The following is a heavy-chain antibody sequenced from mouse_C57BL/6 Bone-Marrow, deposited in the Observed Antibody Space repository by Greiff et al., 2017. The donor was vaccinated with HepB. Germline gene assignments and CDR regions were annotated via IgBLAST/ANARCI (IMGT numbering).Heavy chain of an antibody. CDR2: FYPGSGSI. V-gene: IGHV1-62-2*01. CDR1: GYTFTEYT. Sequence: QVQLKESGAELVKPGASVKLSCKASGYTFTEYTIHWVKQRSGQGLEWIGWFYPGSGSIKYNEKFKDKATLTADKSSSTVYMELSRLTSEDSAVYFCARHEDRTVPPYYYAMDYWGQGTSVTVSS. D-gene: IGHD1-1*01. J-gene: IGHJ4*01. CDR3: ARHEDRTVPPYYYAMDY.